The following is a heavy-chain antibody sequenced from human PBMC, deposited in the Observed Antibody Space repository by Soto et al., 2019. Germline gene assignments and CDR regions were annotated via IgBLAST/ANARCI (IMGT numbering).Heavy chain of an antibody. D-gene: IGHD3-3*01. Sequence: GSLRLSCEASGFSFSSYRMTWVRQAPGKGLEWVANIKQDGSEKYYVDSVKGRFTISRDNAKESFYLQMNSLRVEDTAVYYCARSNKYDFWSGPYIDYWGQGTLVTVSS. V-gene: IGHV3-7*01. CDR1: GFSFSSYR. CDR3: ARSNKYDFWSGPYIDY. J-gene: IGHJ4*02. CDR2: IKQDGSEK.